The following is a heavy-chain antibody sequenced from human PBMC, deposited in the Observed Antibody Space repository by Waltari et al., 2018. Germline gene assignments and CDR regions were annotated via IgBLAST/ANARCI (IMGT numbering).Heavy chain of an antibody. D-gene: IGHD3-22*01. Sequence: QVQLVQSGAEVKKPGASVKVSCKASGYTFTSYGISWVRQAPGQGLEWMGWISAYNGNTNYAQKLQGRVTMTTDTSTSTAYMELRSLRSDDTAVYYCARDTPLPLTMIVVERHEFFDYWGQGTLVTVSP. V-gene: IGHV1-18*01. CDR2: ISAYNGNT. CDR3: ARDTPLPLTMIVVERHEFFDY. J-gene: IGHJ4*02. CDR1: GYTFTSYG.